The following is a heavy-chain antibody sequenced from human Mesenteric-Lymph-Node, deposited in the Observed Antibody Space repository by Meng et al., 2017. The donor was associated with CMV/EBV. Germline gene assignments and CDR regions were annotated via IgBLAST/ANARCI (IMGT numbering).Heavy chain of an antibody. V-gene: IGHV4-4*02. Sequence: GGSSSSSNWWSWVRQPPGKGLEWIGEIYHSGSTNYNPSLKSRVTISVDKSKNQFSLKLSSVTAADTAVYYCAGTAIRVGATTFVYWGQGTLVTVSS. CDR2: IYHSGST. D-gene: IGHD1-26*01. CDR1: GGSSSSSNW. J-gene: IGHJ4*02. CDR3: AGTAIRVGATTFVY.